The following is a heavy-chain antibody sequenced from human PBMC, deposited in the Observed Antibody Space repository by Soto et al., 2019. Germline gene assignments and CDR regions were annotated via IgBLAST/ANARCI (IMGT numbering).Heavy chain of an antibody. D-gene: IGHD2-8*02. V-gene: IGHV3-48*03. CDR3: ARGHCTDTTCHLVVPNDFGWFDP. Sequence: EVQLVESGGGLVQPGGSLRLSCAASGFSLGSYEMNWVRQAPGKGLEWISFISNSGSTMYYADSVKDRFTVSRDNANNALYLQMNSLRAEDTAVYYCARGHCTDTTCHLVVPNDFGWFDPWGQGTLVTVSS. J-gene: IGHJ5*01. CDR2: ISNSGSTM. CDR1: GFSLGSYE.